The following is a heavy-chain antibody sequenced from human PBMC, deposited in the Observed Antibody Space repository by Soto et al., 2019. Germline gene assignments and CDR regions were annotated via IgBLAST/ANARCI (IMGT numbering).Heavy chain of an antibody. CDR3: TKDTYSTMIEVRFDY. CDR2: IKSKALGGTT. D-gene: IGHD3-22*01. CDR1: GFAFSNAW. J-gene: IGHJ4*01. Sequence: EVQRMDSGGDLVKPGGSLRLSCAGSGFAFSNAWTNWVRQAPGKGLEWVGRIKSKALGGTTDFAAPVRGRFAITRDDSRYMAYMQMNRLNTEDTAVYYCTKDTYSTMIEVRFDYWGHGTLVTVSS. V-gene: IGHV3-15*07.